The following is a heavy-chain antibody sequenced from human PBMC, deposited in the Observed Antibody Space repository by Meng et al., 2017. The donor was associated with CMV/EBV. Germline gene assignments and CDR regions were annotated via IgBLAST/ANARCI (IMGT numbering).Heavy chain of an antibody. J-gene: IGHJ5*02. D-gene: IGHD3-3*01. Sequence: GESLKISCAASGFTVSSNYMSWVRQAPGKGLEWVANIKQDGSEKYYVDSVKGRFTISRDNAKTSLYLQMNSLRAEDTAVYYCARAALWSGSIWFDPWGQGTLVTVSS. CDR2: IKQDGSEK. V-gene: IGHV3-7*01. CDR1: GFTVSSNY. CDR3: ARAALWSGSIWFDP.